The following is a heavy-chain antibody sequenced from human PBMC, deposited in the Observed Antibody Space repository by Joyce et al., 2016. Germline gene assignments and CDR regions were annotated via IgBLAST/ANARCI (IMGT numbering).Heavy chain of an antibody. V-gene: IGHV3-74*01. J-gene: IGHJ5*02. D-gene: IGHD6-6*01. CDR3: VRGISARPGGPNWFDP. CDR2: IKTDGSST. CDR1: GFSFSGYW. Sequence: EVQLVESGGGLVQPGGSLRLSCAASGFSFSGYWIHWVRQAPGKGGVWVSRIKTDGSSTRFADSVKGRFTISRDNAKNTLYLQMNSLRAEDTAVYYCVRGISARPGGPNWFDPWGQGTLVTVSS.